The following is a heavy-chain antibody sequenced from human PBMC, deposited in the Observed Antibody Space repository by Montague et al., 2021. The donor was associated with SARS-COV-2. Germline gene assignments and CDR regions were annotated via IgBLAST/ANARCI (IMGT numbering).Heavy chain of an antibody. CDR2: IYYSGST. CDR3: ARAQLDFDWLSMPSSHWFDP. Sequence: TLSLTCTVSGGSISSGGYYWSWIRQHPGKGLEWIGYIYYSGSTYYNPSLKGRVTISVDTSKNQFSLKLSSVTAADTAVYYCARAQLDFDWLSMPSSHWFDPWGQGTLVTVSS. D-gene: IGHD3-9*01. J-gene: IGHJ5*02. CDR1: GGSISSGGYY. V-gene: IGHV4-31*03.